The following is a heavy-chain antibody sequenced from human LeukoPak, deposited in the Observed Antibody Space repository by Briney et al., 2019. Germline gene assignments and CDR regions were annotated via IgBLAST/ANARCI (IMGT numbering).Heavy chain of an antibody. CDR3: ARVRASRFLEWLLSH. D-gene: IGHD3-3*01. Sequence: GGSLRLSCAASGFTFSDYYMSWIRQAPGKGLEWVSYISSSGSTIYYADSVKGRFTISRDNAKNSQYLQMNSLRAEDTAVYYCARVRASRFLEWLLSHWGQGTLVTVSS. CDR2: ISSSGSTI. J-gene: IGHJ4*02. V-gene: IGHV3-11*01. CDR1: GFTFSDYY.